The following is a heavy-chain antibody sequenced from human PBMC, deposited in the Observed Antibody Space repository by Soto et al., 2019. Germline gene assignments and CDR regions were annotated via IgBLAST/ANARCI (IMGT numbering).Heavy chain of an antibody. CDR2: ISRAGSNI. D-gene: IGHD1-26*01. CDR1: GFTFRNCP. Sequence: EVQLLESGGGVVQPGGSLRLPCAASGFTFRNCPMKGARQAPGKGLEWVSDISRAGSNIYYADSVKGRFTISRDNSKNTLYLQMNSLRAEDTAVYYCAKAIEGAWEPNDYWGQGTLVTVSS. CDR3: AKAIEGAWEPNDY. J-gene: IGHJ4*02. V-gene: IGHV3-23*01.